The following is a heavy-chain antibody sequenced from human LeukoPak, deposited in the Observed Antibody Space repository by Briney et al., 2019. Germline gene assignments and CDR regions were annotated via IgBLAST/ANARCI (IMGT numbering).Heavy chain of an antibody. J-gene: IGHJ4*02. CDR1: GYTFTGYY. CDR3: ASTQGEYSGYVDY. D-gene: IGHD5-12*01. Sequence: ASVTVSCKASGYTFTGYYMHWGRQAPGQGREWVGWINPNSGGTNYAQKFQGRVTMTRDTSISTAYMELSRLRSDDTAVYYCASTQGEYSGYVDYWGQGTLVTVSS. CDR2: INPNSGGT. V-gene: IGHV1-2*02.